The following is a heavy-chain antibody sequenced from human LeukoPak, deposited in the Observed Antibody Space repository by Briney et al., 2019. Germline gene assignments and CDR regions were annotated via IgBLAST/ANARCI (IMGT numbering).Heavy chain of an antibody. J-gene: IGHJ4*02. CDR2: IYYSGST. D-gene: IGHD5-12*01. CDR1: GGSISSSSYY. CDR3: ASAEDVVSGYDPRFDY. Sequence: PSETLSLTCTVSGGSISSSSYYWGWIRQPPGKGLEWIGSIYYSGSTYYNPSLKSRVTISVDTSKNQFSLKLSSVTAADTAVYYCASAEDVVSGYDPRFDYWGQGTLVTVSS. V-gene: IGHV4-39*01.